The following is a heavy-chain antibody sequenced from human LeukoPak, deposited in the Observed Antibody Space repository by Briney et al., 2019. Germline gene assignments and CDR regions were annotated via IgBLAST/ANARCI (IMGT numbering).Heavy chain of an antibody. V-gene: IGHV3-21*01. CDR3: ARDLSSVPTR. CDR2: ISSSSNHI. J-gene: IGHJ4*02. Sequence: GESLRVSCAASGFTFNNYYMNWVRQAPGKGLEWVSSISSSSNHIYYADSLKGRFTISRDNAKNSLYLQMNSLRDEDTAVYYCARDLSSVPTRWGQGTLVTVSS. D-gene: IGHD3-10*01. CDR1: GFTFNNYY.